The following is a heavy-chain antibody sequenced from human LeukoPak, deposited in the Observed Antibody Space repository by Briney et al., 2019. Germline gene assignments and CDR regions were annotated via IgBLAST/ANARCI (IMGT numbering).Heavy chain of an antibody. D-gene: IGHD3-22*01. V-gene: IGHV1-18*01. J-gene: IGHJ5*01. CDR2: MGSYEGDT. CDR3: ARDFWNFYDSSGYYRDFDS. Sequence: ASVKVSCKATSHISWVRQAPGQGLEWMGWMGSYEGDTYYAQKFQGRVTVTTDTSTNTAYMELRSLRADDTAVYYCARDFWNFYDSSGYYRDFDSWGQGTLVTVSS. CDR1: TSH.